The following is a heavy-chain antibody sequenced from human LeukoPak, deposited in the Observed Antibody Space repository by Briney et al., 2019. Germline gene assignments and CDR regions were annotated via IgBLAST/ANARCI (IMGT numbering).Heavy chain of an antibody. CDR2: IIPFFGRA. CDR1: GGTFSSYG. Sequence: SVKVSCKASGGTFSSYGISWVRQAPGQGLEWMGGIIPFFGRADYAQKFQGRVTITADESTGTAYMELSSLRSEDTAVYYGASPPPGYSGYDFNHWGQGTLVTVSS. J-gene: IGHJ5*02. V-gene: IGHV1-69*13. D-gene: IGHD5-12*01. CDR3: ASPPPGYSGYDFNH.